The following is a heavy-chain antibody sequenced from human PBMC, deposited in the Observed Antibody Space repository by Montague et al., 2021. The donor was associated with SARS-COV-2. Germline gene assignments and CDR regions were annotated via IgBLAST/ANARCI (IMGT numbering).Heavy chain of an antibody. D-gene: IGHD3-16*01. J-gene: IGHJ4*02. CDR1: GGSMRSYF. V-gene: IGHV4-59*01. Sequence: SETLSLTCTVSGGSMRSYFWSWIRQPPGKGLEWIGYIYNSGSKNYNPSLNSRVTISLDTSKNQFSLKLSSVTAADTAVYYCAREIDFRSSVYVYVASYFDYWGQGTLVTVSS. CDR2: IYNSGSK. CDR3: AREIDFRSSVYVYVASYFDY.